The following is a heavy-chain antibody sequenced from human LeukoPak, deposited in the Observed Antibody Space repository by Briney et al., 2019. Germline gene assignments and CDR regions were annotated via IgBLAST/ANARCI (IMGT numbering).Heavy chain of an antibody. CDR2: IKHSGST. J-gene: IGHJ5*02. CDR3: ARGSGRAYCGGDCKKTWFDP. Sequence: NASETLSLTCAVYGGSFSGYYWSWIRQPPGKGLEWIGEIKHSGSTNYNPSLKSRVTISVDTSKKQFSLKLSSVTAADTAVYYCARGSGRAYCGGDCKKTWFDPWGQGTLVTVSS. D-gene: IGHD2-21*02. V-gene: IGHV4-34*01. CDR1: GGSFSGYY.